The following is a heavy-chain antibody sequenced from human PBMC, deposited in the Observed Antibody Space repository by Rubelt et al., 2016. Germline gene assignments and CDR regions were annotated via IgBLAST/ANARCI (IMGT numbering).Heavy chain of an antibody. J-gene: IGHJ6*02. V-gene: IGHV4-59*08. Sequence: QVQLQESGPGLVKPSETLSLTCTVSGDSISSYYWSRIRQPPGKGLEWIGYIYYSGSTYYNPSLKSRVTISVDTSKNQVPLRLSSVAAADTAVYYCARQNRYYYYGMDVWGQGTTVTVSS. CDR3: ARQNRYYYYGMDV. CDR1: GDSISSYY. CDR2: IYYSGST.